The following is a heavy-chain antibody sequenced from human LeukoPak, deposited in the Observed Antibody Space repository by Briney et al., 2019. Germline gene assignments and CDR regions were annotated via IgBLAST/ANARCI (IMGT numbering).Heavy chain of an antibody. CDR2: IDYSEST. V-gene: IGHV4-59*11. Sequence: SETLSLPCTVSGGSFRSHYWSWTPKPPGKGLEWFGDIDYSESTNYNPSLKTRVTISVDTSKNQFSLKLSSVTAADTAVYYCARGLDWYYYYYMDVWGKGTTVTVSS. CDR3: ARGLDWYYYYYMDV. J-gene: IGHJ6*03. D-gene: IGHD1-1*01. CDR1: GGSFRSHY.